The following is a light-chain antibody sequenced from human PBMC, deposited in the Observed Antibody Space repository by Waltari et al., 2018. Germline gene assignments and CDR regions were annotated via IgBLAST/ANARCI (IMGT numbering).Light chain of an antibody. CDR3: QQSYSRPLFT. Sequence: DIQMPQSPSSLSASVRDRVTLTCRASQSISRSLNWYRQKPGEAPNLLTSSASFLQSGVPSRFSGSGSGTDFTLSISSLQPEDIATYFCQQSYSRPLFTFGPGTKVYL. CDR1: QSISRS. CDR2: SAS. J-gene: IGKJ3*01. V-gene: IGKV1-39*01.